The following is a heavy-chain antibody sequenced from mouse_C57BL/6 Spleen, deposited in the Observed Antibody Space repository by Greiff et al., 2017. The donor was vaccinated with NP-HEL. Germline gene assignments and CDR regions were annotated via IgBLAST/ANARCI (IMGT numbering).Heavy chain of an antibody. D-gene: IGHD1-1*01. J-gene: IGHJ2*01. Sequence: EVKLLESGPGLVKPSQSLSLTCSVTGYSITSGYYWNWIRQFPGNKLEWMGYISYDGSNNYNPSLKNRISITRDTSKNQFFLKLNSLTTEDTATYYCARYYYGSSFDYWGQGTTLTVSS. CDR1: GYSITSGYY. V-gene: IGHV3-6*01. CDR2: ISYDGSN. CDR3: ARYYYGSSFDY.